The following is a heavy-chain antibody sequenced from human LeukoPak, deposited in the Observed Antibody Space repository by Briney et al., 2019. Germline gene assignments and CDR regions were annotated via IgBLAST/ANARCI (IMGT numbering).Heavy chain of an antibody. D-gene: IGHD6-25*01. J-gene: IGHJ3*02. CDR1: GGTFSSYA. CDR3: ARDLGGAAVPRDI. Sequence: WASVKVSCKASGGTFSSYAISWVRQAPGQGLEWMGGIIPIFGTSNYAQKFQDRVTITADESTSTAYMELSSLRSEDTAVYYCARDLGGAAVPRDIWGQGTMATVSS. V-gene: IGHV1-69*13. CDR2: IIPIFGTS.